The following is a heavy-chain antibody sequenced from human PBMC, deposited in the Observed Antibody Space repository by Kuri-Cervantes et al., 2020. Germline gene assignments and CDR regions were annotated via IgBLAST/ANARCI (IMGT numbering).Heavy chain of an antibody. CDR3: AKYMTTVTEVNYYYYGMDV. D-gene: IGHD4-17*01. J-gene: IGHJ6*02. Sequence: GGSLRLSCAASGFTFGDYYMSWIRQAPGKGLEWVSYISSSGSTIYYADSVKGRFTISRDNAKNSLYLQMNSLRAEDTAVYYCAKYMTTVTEVNYYYYGMDVWGQGTTVTVSS. V-gene: IGHV3-11*01. CDR1: GFTFGDYY. CDR2: ISSSGSTI.